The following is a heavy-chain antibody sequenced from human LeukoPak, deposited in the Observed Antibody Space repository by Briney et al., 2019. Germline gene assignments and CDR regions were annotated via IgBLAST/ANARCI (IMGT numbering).Heavy chain of an antibody. CDR2: IIPIFGTA. V-gene: IGHV1-69*13. D-gene: IGHD3-3*01. CDR1: GGTFSSYA. Sequence: SVKVSCKASGGTFSSYAISWVRQAPGQGLEWMGGIIPIFGTANYAQKFQGRVTITADESTSTAYMELSSLRSEDTAVYYCASGTYYEFWSGYFYGTYYYYYMDVWGKGTTVTVSS. J-gene: IGHJ6*03. CDR3: ASGTYYEFWSGYFYGTYYYYYMDV.